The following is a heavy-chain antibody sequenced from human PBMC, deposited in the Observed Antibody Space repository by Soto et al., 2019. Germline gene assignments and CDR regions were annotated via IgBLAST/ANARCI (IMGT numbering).Heavy chain of an antibody. Sequence: PSETLSLTCTVSGGSISSSSYYWGWIRQPPGKGLEWIGSIYYGGSTYYNPSLKSRVTISVDTSKNQFSLKLSSVTAADTAVYYCARNNGRSGYDLGRFDYWGQGTLVTVSS. J-gene: IGHJ4*02. V-gene: IGHV4-39*01. D-gene: IGHD5-12*01. CDR2: IYYGGST. CDR3: ARNNGRSGYDLGRFDY. CDR1: GGSISSSSYY.